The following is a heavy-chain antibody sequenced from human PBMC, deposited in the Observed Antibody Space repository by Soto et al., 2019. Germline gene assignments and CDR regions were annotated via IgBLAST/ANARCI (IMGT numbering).Heavy chain of an antibody. CDR2: IYYSGST. Sequence: SETLSLTCTVSGGSISSGDYYWSWIRQPPGKGLEWIGYIYYSGSTYYNPSLKSRVTISVDTSKNQFSLKLSSVTAADTAVYYCARGKYFYDSSGWKNFDYWGQGTLVTVSS. D-gene: IGHD3-22*01. V-gene: IGHV4-30-4*01. J-gene: IGHJ4*02. CDR3: ARGKYFYDSSGWKNFDY. CDR1: GGSISSGDYY.